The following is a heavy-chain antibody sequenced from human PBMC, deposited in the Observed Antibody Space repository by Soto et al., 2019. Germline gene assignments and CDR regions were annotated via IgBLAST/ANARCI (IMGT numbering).Heavy chain of an antibody. CDR2: IYYSGST. CDR1: GGSISSGDYY. CDR3: ARVFARGTDDSTIFGVVITHTYFDY. Sequence: QVQLQESGPGLVKPSQTLSLTCTVSGGSISSGDYYWSWIRQPPGKGLEWIGYIYYSGSTYYNPSLKSRVTISVDTSKNQFSLKLSSVTAADTAVYYCARVFARGTDDSTIFGVVITHTYFDYWGQGTLVTVSS. V-gene: IGHV4-30-4*01. J-gene: IGHJ4*02. D-gene: IGHD3-3*01.